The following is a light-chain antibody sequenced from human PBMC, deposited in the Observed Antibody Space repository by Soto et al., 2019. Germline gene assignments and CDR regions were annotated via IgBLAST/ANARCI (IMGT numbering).Light chain of an antibody. CDR2: EVS. Sequence: QSVLNQPASVSGSPGQSITISCPGTSSDVGSYNLVSWYQQHPGKAPKLMIYEVSKRPSGVSNRFSGSKSGNTASLTISGLQAEDEADYYCCSYAGSSTPLIFGTGTNVTGL. CDR3: CSYAGSSTPLI. CDR1: SSDVGSYNL. J-gene: IGLJ1*01. V-gene: IGLV2-23*02.